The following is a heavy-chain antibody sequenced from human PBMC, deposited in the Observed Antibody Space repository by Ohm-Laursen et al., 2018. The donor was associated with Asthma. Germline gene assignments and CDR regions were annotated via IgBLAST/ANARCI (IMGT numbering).Heavy chain of an antibody. CDR3: ARDQIGGSPDYFDA. J-gene: IGHJ4*02. Sequence: SLRLSCSASGFSFSNYDVHWVRQAPGKGLEWVAVTSVVGTIKIYTDSVKGRFAISRDNSKDTLYLQMNSLRPEDTAMYYCARDQIGGSPDYFDAWGQGTLVTVSS. CDR1: GFSFSNYD. CDR2: TSVVGTIK. D-gene: IGHD3-3*01. V-gene: IGHV3-30*09.